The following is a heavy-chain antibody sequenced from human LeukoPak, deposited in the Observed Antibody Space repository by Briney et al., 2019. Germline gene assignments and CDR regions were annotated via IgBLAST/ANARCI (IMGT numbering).Heavy chain of an antibody. V-gene: IGHV3-74*01. J-gene: IGHJ4*02. CDR2: INGDGSNT. CDR3: ARGNYPSSFDS. D-gene: IGHD5-24*01. CDR1: GFTLRNYW. Sequence: TGGSLRLSCAASGFTLRNYWMHWVRQPPGKGLVWVSHINGDGSNTGYADSVKGRFTISRDNAKNTLYLQINSLRAEDTAVYYCARGNYPSSFDSWGQGTLVTVSS.